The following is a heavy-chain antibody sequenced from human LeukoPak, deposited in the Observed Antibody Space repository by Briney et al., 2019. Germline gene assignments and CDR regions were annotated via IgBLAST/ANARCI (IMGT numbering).Heavy chain of an antibody. J-gene: IGHJ4*02. CDR3: ARVYCSGTSCYAPGGDY. V-gene: IGHV1-18*01. Sequence: ASVKVSCKASGYTFTSYGISWVRQAPGQGLEWMGWISAYNGNTNYAQKLQGRVTMTTDTSTSTAYMELRSLRSDDTAVYYCARVYCSGTSCYAPGGDYWGQGTLVTVSS. D-gene: IGHD2-2*01. CDR2: ISAYNGNT. CDR1: GYTFTSYG.